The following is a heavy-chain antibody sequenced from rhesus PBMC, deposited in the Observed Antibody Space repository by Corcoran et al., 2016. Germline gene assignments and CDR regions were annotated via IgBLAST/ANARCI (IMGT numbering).Heavy chain of an antibody. CDR3: AREDRYSGEYFEF. D-gene: IGHD6-25*01. V-gene: IGHV4-122*02. CDR1: GYSISGYY. Sequence: QVQLQESGPGLVKPSATLSLTCDVSGYSISGYYWIWIRQAPGKGLEWIGYIPSSGSTSYNPSLKSRVTISGDTSKNQFSLKLSSVTAADTAVYYCAREDRYSGEYFEFWGQGALVTVSS. J-gene: IGHJ1*01. CDR2: IPSSGST.